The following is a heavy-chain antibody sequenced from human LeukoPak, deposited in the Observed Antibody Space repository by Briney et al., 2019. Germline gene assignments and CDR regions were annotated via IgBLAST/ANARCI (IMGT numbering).Heavy chain of an antibody. CDR1: GDSISSYY. J-gene: IGHJ4*02. V-gene: IGHV4-59*01. D-gene: IGHD3-22*01. CDR2: FYYSGST. Sequence: SETLSLTCTVSGDSISSYYWSWIRQPPGKGLEWIGNFYYSGSTNYNPSLKSRVTIPVDTAKNQFSLKLNSVTAADTAVYYCASAFDSSGYGIDHWGQGTLVTVSS. CDR3: ASAFDSSGYGIDH.